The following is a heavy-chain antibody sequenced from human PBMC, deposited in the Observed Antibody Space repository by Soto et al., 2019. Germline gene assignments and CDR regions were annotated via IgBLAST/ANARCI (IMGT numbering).Heavy chain of an antibody. J-gene: IGHJ4*02. CDR3: VRRYSSGWYPGPPDY. D-gene: IGHD6-19*01. CDR1: GGTFSSYA. CDR2: IIPIFGTA. Sequence: QVQLVQSGAEVKKPGSSVKVSCKASGGTFSSYAISWVRQAPGQGLEWMGGIIPIFGTANYAQKFQGRVTITADESTSTAYMELSSLRSADTAVYYCVRRYSSGWYPGPPDYWGQGTLVTVSS. V-gene: IGHV1-69*12.